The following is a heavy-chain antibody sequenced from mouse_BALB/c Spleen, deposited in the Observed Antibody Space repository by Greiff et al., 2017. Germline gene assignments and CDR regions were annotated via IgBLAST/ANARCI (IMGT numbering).Heavy chain of an antibody. CDR2: IWAGGST. CDR3: ARDLWFPYWYFDV. V-gene: IGHV2-9*02. D-gene: IGHD2-2*01. Sequence: QVQLKESGPGLVAPSQSLSITCTVSGFSLTSYGVHWVRQPPGKGLEWLGVIWAGGSTNYNSALMSRLSISKDNSKSQVFLKMNSLQTDDTAMYYCARDLWFPYWYFDVWGAGTTVTVSS. CDR1: GFSLTSYG. J-gene: IGHJ1*01.